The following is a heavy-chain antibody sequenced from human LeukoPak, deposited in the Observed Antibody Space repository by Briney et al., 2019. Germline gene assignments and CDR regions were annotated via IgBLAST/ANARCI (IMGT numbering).Heavy chain of an antibody. V-gene: IGHV1-69*13. CDR3: ARANTMVRGVIRHFDY. J-gene: IGHJ4*02. CDR2: IIPIFGTA. D-gene: IGHD3-10*01. Sequence: ASVKVSCKASGGTFSSYAISWVRQAPGQGLEWMGGIIPIFGTANYAQKFQGRVTITADESTSTAYMELSSLRSEDTAVYYCARANTMVRGVIRHFDYWGQGTLVTVSS. CDR1: GGTFSSYA.